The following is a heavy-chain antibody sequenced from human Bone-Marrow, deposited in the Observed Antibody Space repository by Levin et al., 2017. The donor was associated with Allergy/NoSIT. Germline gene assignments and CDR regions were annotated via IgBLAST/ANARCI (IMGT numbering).Heavy chain of an antibody. J-gene: IGHJ3*02. CDR2: ISGDGDYT. V-gene: IGHV3-23*01. CDR1: GFTFSSHG. D-gene: IGHD3-9*01. CDR3: AKGRAPTVVGFDFFDM. Sequence: GGSLRLSCAASGFTFSSHGMSWVRQAPGKGLEWVSTISGDGDYTFYEDSLKGRFSIARDNSQNTFYLQMNNLRAEDTAVYYCAKGRAPTVVGFDFFDMWGQGAMVTVSS.